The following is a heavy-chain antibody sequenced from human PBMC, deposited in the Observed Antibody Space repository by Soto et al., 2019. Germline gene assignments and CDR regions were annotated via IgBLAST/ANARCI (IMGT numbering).Heavy chain of an antibody. D-gene: IGHD6-19*01. Sequence: ASVKVSCKASGGTFSSYAISWVRQAPGQGLEWMGGIIPIFGTANYAQKFQGRVTITADESTSTAYMELSSLRSDDTAVYYCARDRLRHTLRIAVAGTLLIGYWGQGTLVTVSS. CDR1: GGTFSSYA. CDR3: ARDRLRHTLRIAVAGTLLIGY. V-gene: IGHV1-69*13. J-gene: IGHJ4*02. CDR2: IIPIFGTA.